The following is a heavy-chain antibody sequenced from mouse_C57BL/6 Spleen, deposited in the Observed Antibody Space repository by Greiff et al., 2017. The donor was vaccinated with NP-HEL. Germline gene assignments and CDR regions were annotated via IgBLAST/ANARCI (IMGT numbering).Heavy chain of an antibody. V-gene: IGHV6-3*01. D-gene: IGHD4-1*01. CDR1: GFTFSNYW. J-gene: IGHJ2*01. CDR2: IRLKSDNYAT. CDR3: TGDWGYFDY. Sequence: EVKLLESGGGLVQPGGSMKLSCVASGFTFSNYWMNWVRQSPEKGLEWVAQIRLKSDNYATHYAESVKGRFTISRDDSKSSVYLQMNNLRAEDTGIYYCTGDWGYFDYWGQGTTLTVSS.